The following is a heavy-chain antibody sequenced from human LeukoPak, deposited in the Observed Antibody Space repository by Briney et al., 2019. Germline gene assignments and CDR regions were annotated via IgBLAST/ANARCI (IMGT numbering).Heavy chain of an antibody. CDR3: ARDRLGSGSYLGGFDY. J-gene: IGHJ4*02. D-gene: IGHD3-10*01. CDR1: GGSFSGYY. Sequence: SDALSLTCAVYGGSFSGYYWSWVRQPPGKGLDWIGEINHSGSTKYNPSLESRVTISIDTPKNQFSLKLSSVTAADTAVYYCARDRLGSGSYLGGFDYWGQGTLVTVSS. CDR2: INHSGST. V-gene: IGHV4-34*01.